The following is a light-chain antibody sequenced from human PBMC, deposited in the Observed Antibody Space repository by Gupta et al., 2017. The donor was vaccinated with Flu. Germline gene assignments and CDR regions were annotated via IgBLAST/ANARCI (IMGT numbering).Light chain of an antibody. Sequence: SALTQPASVSGSPGQSITISCTGTRNDVGNYNFVSWYQQLPGKAPKLIIYEVTRRPAEVSNRFSGSKSGNTASLTISGLQAEDEAYYYCSSYTITTYPVFGGGTKLTVL. CDR3: SSYTITTYPV. CDR2: EVT. V-gene: IGLV2-14*01. J-gene: IGLJ3*02. CDR1: RNDVGNYNF.